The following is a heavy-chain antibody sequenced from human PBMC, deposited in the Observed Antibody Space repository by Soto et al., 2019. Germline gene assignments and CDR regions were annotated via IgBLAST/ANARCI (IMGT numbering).Heavy chain of an antibody. CDR2: TSASMVT. CDR3: ARDSSGRAIFDS. CDR1: GYTFTSYG. V-gene: IGHV1-18*01. Sequence: QVQLVQSGGEVKKPGASVKVSCRASGYTFTSYGISWVRQAPGQGLEWLGWTSASMVTNYAQKFQGRVTMTTDTSTSMAYMELRSLRFDDTAVYYCARDSSGRAIFDSWGQGTLVTVSS. J-gene: IGHJ4*02. D-gene: IGHD6-19*01.